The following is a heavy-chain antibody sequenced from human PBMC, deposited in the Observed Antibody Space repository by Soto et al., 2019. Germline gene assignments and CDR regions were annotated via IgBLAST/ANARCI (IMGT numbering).Heavy chain of an antibody. CDR2: IYPGDSDT. CDR1: GYSFTSYW. D-gene: IGHD4-17*01. CDR3: ARHPLDYGDYVAHYGMDV. Sequence: GESLKISCKGSGYSFTSYWIGWVRQMPVKGLEWMGIIYPGDSDTRYSPSFQGQVTISADKSISTAYLQWSSLKASDTAMYYCARHPLDYGDYVAHYGMDVWGQGTTVTVSS. J-gene: IGHJ6*02. V-gene: IGHV5-51*01.